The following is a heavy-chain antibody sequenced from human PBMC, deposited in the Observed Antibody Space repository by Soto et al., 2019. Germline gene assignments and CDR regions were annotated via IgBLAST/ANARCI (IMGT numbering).Heavy chain of an antibody. J-gene: IGHJ4*02. D-gene: IGHD3-3*01. CDR2: ISGSGGST. V-gene: IGHV3-23*01. Sequence: HWGSPRLSCAACGFTVCSYAMSWVRQAPGKGLEWVSAISGSGGSTYYADSVKGRFTISRDNSKNTLYLQMNSLRAEDTAVYYCAKDSGNDFWSGYVSPFDYWGQGTLVTVSS. CDR1: GFTVCSYA. CDR3: AKDSGNDFWSGYVSPFDY.